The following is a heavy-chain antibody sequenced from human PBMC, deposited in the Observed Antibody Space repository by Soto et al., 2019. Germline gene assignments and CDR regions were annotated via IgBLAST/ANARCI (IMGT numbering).Heavy chain of an antibody. CDR3: ERDLARYSSSCTTLPEFDS. CDR2: IIPIFGTA. J-gene: IGHJ4*02. CDR1: GGTFSSYA. D-gene: IGHD6-13*01. Sequence: QVQLVQSGAEVKKPGSSVKVSCKASGGTFSSYAISWVRQAPGQGLEWMGGIIPIFGTANYAQKFQGRVTITADESTSTDYMELSSLRAEDTAVYYCERDLARYSSSCTTLPEFDSWGQGTLVTVSS. V-gene: IGHV1-69*12.